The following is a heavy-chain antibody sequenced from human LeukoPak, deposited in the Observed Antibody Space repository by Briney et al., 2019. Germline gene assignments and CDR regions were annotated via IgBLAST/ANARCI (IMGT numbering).Heavy chain of an antibody. V-gene: IGHV3-23*01. D-gene: IGHD6-19*01. CDR3: ARRSGIAVAGAFDY. CDR1: GFSFSSYG. Sequence: GGSLRLSCAASGFSFSSYGMSWVRQAPGKGLEWVSAISGSGDSTYYADSVKGRFTISRDNSKNTLYLQMNSLRAEDTAVYYCARRSGIAVAGAFDYWGQGTLVTVSS. J-gene: IGHJ4*02. CDR2: ISGSGDST.